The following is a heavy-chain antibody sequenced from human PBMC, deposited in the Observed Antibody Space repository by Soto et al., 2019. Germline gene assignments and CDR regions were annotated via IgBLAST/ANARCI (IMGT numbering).Heavy chain of an antibody. D-gene: IGHD3-10*01. CDR2: IYNGGTYS. CDR1: GFIFKMYW. J-gene: IGHJ4*02. CDR3: TRGPRPISTGTGAY. Sequence: GGSLRLSCAASGFIFKMYWMHWVRQSPGKGLVWISRIYNGGTYSDYADSVRGRFTISRDNVNDTLYLQMNNLRAEDSGLYYCTRGPRPISTGTGAYWGQGTQVTVSS. V-gene: IGHV3-74*01.